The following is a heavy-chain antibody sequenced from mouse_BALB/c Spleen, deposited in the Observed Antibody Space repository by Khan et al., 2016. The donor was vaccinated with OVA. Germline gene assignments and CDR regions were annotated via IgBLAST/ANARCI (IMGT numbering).Heavy chain of an antibody. CDR1: GYTFTIYG. D-gene: IGHD2-14*01. Sequence: QIQLVQSGPELKKPGETVKISCKASGYTFTIYGMNWVRQAPGKGLKWMGCINTYTGEPTYPDDFKGRFAFSLETSASTAFLQINNLKNEDTATYFCARVGYNGTMDYWGQGTSVTVSS. CDR2: INTYTGEP. CDR3: ARVGYNGTMDY. J-gene: IGHJ4*01. V-gene: IGHV9-3-1*01.